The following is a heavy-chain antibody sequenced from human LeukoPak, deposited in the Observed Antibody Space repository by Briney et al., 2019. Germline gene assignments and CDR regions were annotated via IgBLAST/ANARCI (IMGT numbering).Heavy chain of an antibody. CDR2: ISGSGGST. J-gene: IGHJ4*02. Sequence: GGPLRLSCAASGFTFSIYAMSWVRQAPGKGLEWVSAISGSGGSTYYADSVKGRFTISRDNSKNTLYLQMNSLRAEDTAVYYCAKNLWFGEYNDYWGQGTMVTVSS. CDR3: AKNLWFGEYNDY. V-gene: IGHV3-23*01. D-gene: IGHD3-10*01. CDR1: GFTFSIYA.